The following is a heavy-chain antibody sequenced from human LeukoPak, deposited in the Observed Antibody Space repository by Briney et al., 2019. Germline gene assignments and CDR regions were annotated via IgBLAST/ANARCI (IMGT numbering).Heavy chain of an antibody. CDR1: GFSFGNYA. D-gene: IGHD3-3*01. V-gene: IGHV3-23*01. CDR2: IVGSGGNT. CDR3: AKDSTIFGANTHFDY. J-gene: IGHJ4*02. Sequence: GGSLRLSCVASGFSFGNYAMSWVRQAPGKGLEWVSAIVGSGGNTYYADSVKGRFTISRDNSKNTLYLQMNSLRAEDTAVYYCAKDSTIFGANTHFDYWGQGTLVTVSS.